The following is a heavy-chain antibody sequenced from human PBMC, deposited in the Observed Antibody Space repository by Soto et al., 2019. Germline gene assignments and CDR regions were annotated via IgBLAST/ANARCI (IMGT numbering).Heavy chain of an antibody. CDR2: INPSGGST. D-gene: IGHD1-26*01. V-gene: IGHV1-46*01. J-gene: IGHJ6*02. CDR3: ARDVGAPSGYYYYYGMDV. Sequence: QVQLVQSGAEVKKPGASVKVSCKASGYTFTSYYMHWVRQAPGQGLEWMGIINPSGGSTSNAQKFQGRVTMTRDTSTSTVYMELSSRRSEDTAVYYCARDVGAPSGYYYYYGMDVWGQGTTVTVSS. CDR1: GYTFTSYY.